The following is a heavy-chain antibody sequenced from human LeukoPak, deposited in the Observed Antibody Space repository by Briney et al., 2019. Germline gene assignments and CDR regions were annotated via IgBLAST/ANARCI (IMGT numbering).Heavy chain of an antibody. J-gene: IGHJ3*02. CDR2: ISGSGGST. Sequence: GGSLRLSCAASGFTFSSYAMSWVRQAPGKGLEWVSAISGSGGSTYYADSVKGRFTISRDNSKNTLYLQMISLRAEDTAVYYCATTEGGIAVVNAFDIWGQGTMVTVSS. CDR3: ATTEGGIAVVNAFDI. D-gene: IGHD6-19*01. CDR1: GFTFSSYA. V-gene: IGHV3-23*01.